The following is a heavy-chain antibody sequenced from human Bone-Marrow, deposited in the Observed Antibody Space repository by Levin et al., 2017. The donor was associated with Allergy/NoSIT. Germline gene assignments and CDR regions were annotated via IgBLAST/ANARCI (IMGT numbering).Heavy chain of an antibody. Sequence: GGSLRLSCAASGFTFSSYWMSWVRQAPGKGLEWVANIKQDGSEKYYVDSVKGRFTISRDNAKNSLYLQMNSLRAEDTAVYYCARDGSESDTAMAYYYDYYMDVWGKGTTVTVSS. CDR3: ARDGSESDTAMAYYYDYYMDV. CDR1: GFTFSSYW. CDR2: IKQDGSEK. V-gene: IGHV3-7*04. J-gene: IGHJ6*03. D-gene: IGHD5-18*01.